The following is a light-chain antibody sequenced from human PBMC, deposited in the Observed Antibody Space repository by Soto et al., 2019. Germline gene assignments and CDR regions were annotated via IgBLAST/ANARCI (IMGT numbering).Light chain of an antibody. Sequence: DIQMTQSPSSLSASVGDRVTITCRASQVITNYLAWYQQKPGKVPKLLIYAASTLQSGVPSRFSGSGSGTDFTLTISSLQPEDVANYYCQRYDSAPTWTFGQGTKVEIK. V-gene: IGKV1-27*01. CDR3: QRYDSAPTWT. CDR1: QVITNY. J-gene: IGKJ1*01. CDR2: AAS.